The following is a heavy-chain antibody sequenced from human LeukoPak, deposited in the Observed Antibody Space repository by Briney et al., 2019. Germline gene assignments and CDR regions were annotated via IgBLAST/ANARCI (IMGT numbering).Heavy chain of an antibody. V-gene: IGHV3-7*01. CDR2: IKQDGSEK. CDR1: GFTFSSYW. CDR3: AREGFIAAACNYYYYGMDV. Sequence: PGGSLRLSCAASGFTFSSYWMSCVRQTPGKGLEWVANIKQDGSEKYYVDSVKGRFTISRDNAKNSLYLQMNSLRAEDTAVYYCAREGFIAAACNYYYYGMDVWGQGTRVTVSS. J-gene: IGHJ6*02. D-gene: IGHD6-13*01.